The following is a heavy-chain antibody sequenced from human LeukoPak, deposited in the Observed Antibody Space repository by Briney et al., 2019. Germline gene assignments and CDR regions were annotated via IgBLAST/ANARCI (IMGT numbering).Heavy chain of an antibody. Sequence: SETLSLTCTVSGGSINNTNYYWGWIRQPPGKGLEWIGSIYYSGTTYYNPSLKSRVTISVDTSKNQFSLKLTSVTAADTAVYYCARSSSWQYYYYYMDVWGKGTTVTVSS. CDR1: GGSINNTNYY. V-gene: IGHV4-39*01. CDR3: ARSSSWQYYYYYMDV. D-gene: IGHD6-13*01. CDR2: IYYSGTT. J-gene: IGHJ6*03.